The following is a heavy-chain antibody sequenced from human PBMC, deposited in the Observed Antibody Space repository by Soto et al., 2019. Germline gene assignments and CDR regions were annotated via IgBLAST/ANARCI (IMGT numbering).Heavy chain of an antibody. CDR3: ARDHSRIYCSSTSCYWPFDY. Sequence: GGSLRLSCAASGFTFSSYSMNWVRQAPGKGLEWVSYISSSSSTIYYADSVKGQFTISRDNAKNSLYLQMNSMRDEDTAVYYCARDHSRIYCSSTSCYWPFDYWGQGTLVTVSS. J-gene: IGHJ4*02. V-gene: IGHV3-48*02. D-gene: IGHD2-2*01. CDR2: ISSSSSTI. CDR1: GFTFSSYS.